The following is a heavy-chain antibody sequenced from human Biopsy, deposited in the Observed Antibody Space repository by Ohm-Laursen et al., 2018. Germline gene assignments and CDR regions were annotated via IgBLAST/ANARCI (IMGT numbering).Heavy chain of an antibody. V-gene: IGHV4-61*01. Sequence: GTLSLTCTVSCDSVSSGSFYWTWIRQPPGQGLEYIGYIYDRGSTANYNPSLESRVTMSVDMPKNQFSLKLSSVTAADTAIYYCARGMRSSGWPYFDSWGQGTLVTVSS. CDR3: ARGMRSSGWPYFDS. D-gene: IGHD6-19*01. CDR1: CDSVSSGSFY. CDR2: IYDRGSTA. J-gene: IGHJ4*02.